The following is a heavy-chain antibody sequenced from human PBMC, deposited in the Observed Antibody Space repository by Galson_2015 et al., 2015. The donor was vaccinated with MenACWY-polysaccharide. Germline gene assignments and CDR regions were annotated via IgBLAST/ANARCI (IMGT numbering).Heavy chain of an antibody. J-gene: IGHJ6*02. D-gene: IGHD3-22*01. CDR2: INPNSGGT. CDR3: ARDRDTMIVVDTYYYYGMDV. CDR1: GYTFTGYY. V-gene: IGHV1-2*06. Sequence: SVKVSCKASGYTFTGYYMHWVRQAPGQGLEWMGRINPNSGGTNYAQKFQGRVTMTRDTSISTAYMELSRLRSDDTAVYYCARDRDTMIVVDTYYYYGMDVWGQGTTVTVSS.